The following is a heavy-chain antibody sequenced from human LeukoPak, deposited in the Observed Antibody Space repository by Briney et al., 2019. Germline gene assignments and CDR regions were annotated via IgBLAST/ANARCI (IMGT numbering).Heavy chain of an antibody. CDR3: ARGGTYSWDGLDV. J-gene: IGHJ3*01. CDR2: LNSAGSIT. CDR1: GFTFSSYW. V-gene: IGHV3-74*01. D-gene: IGHD1-26*01. Sequence: GGSLRLSCAASGFTFSSYWMHWVRQAPGKGLVWVSTLNSAGSITPYADSVKGRFTISRDNAKNTLYLQMSSLRAEDTAVYYCARGGTYSWDGLDVWGQGTMVTVSS.